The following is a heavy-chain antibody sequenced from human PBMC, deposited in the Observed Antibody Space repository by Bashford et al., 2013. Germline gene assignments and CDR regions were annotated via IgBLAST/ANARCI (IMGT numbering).Heavy chain of an antibody. CDR3: ASEDSSGLGKRMDV. Sequence: VRQAPGKGLEWVSYISSSGSTIYYADSVKGRFTISRDNAKNSLYLQMNSLRAEDTAVYYCASEDSSGLGKRMDVWGQGTTVTVSS. J-gene: IGHJ6*02. V-gene: IGHV3-48*03. D-gene: IGHD3-22*01. CDR2: ISSSGSTI.